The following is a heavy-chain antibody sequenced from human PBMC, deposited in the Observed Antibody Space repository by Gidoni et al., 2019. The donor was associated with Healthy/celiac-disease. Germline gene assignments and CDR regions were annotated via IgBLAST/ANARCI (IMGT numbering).Heavy chain of an antibody. CDR2: ISYDGSNK. D-gene: IGHD3-22*01. V-gene: IGHV3-30*18. Sequence: QVQLVESGGGVVQPGRSLRLSCAASGFTFSSYGMHWVRQAPGKGLEWVAVISYDGSNKYYADSVKCRFTIYRENSKNTLYLKMNSLRAEDTAVYYCAKDQGKSGYEDWYFDLWGRGTLVTVSS. J-gene: IGHJ2*01. CDR3: AKDQGKSGYEDWYFDL. CDR1: GFTFSSYG.